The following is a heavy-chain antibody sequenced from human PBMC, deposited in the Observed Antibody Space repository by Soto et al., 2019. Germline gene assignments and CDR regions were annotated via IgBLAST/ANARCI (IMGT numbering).Heavy chain of an antibody. CDR2: IIPIFGTA. Sequence: QVQLVQSGAEVKKPGSSVKVSCKASGGTFSSYAISWVRQAPGQGLEWMGGIIPIFGTANYAQKFQGRVTITADESMSTAYMELSSLRSEDTAVYYCARTTTVTTTTRYYGMDVWGQGTTVTVSS. V-gene: IGHV1-69*01. CDR3: ARTTTVTTTTRYYGMDV. J-gene: IGHJ6*02. D-gene: IGHD4-4*01. CDR1: GGTFSSYA.